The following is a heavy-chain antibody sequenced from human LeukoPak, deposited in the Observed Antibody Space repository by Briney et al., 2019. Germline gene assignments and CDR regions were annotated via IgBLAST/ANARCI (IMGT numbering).Heavy chain of an antibody. CDR2: INTNTGNP. V-gene: IGHV7-4-1*02. CDR3: ARELVVVRFDY. D-gene: IGHD3-22*01. CDR1: GYTFTIYA. J-gene: IGHJ4*02. Sequence: ASVKLFCKASGYTFTIYAMNWVRQAPGQGLEWMGWINTNTGNPTYAQGFTGRFVFSLDTSVSTAYLQISSLKAEDTAVYYCARELVVVRFDYWGQGTLVTVSS.